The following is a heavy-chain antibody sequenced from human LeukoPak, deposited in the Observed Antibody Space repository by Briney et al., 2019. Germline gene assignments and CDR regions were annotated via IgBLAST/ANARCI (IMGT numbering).Heavy chain of an antibody. D-gene: IGHD1-26*01. J-gene: IGHJ4*02. V-gene: IGHV3-30*04. CDR1: GFTFSSYV. CDR2: ISYDGSNK. CDR3: ARFYANEWELPH. Sequence: GGSLRLSCAASGFTFSSYVHWVRQAPGKGLGWVAVISYDGSNKYYADSVKGRFTISRDNSKNTLYLQMNSLRAEDTAVYYCARFYANEWELPHWGQGTLVTVSS.